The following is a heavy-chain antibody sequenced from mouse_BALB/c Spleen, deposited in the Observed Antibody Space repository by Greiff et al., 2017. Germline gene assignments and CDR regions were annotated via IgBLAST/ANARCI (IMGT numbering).Heavy chain of an antibody. V-gene: IGHV5-6*01. CDR1: GFHFSSYG. J-gene: IGHJ4*01. CDR3: ARQEGGNYVSMDY. Sequence: EVKLVESGGDLVKPGGSLKLSCAASGFHFSSYGMSWVRQTPDKRLEWVATISSGGSYTYYPDSVKGRVTIARDNAKNTLYLQMSSLKSEDTAMYYCARQEGGNYVSMDYWGQGTSVTVSS. D-gene: IGHD2-1*01. CDR2: ISSGGSYT.